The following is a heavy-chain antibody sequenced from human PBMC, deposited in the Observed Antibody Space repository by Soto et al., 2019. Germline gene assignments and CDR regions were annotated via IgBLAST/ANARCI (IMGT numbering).Heavy chain of an antibody. CDR1: GFTFSSYA. V-gene: IGHV3-23*01. J-gene: IGHJ4*02. CDR3: AKGPGMYSDFDC. D-gene: IGHD2-8*01. CDR2: ISGSDGST. Sequence: EVQMLESGGGLVQPGGSLRLSCAASGFTFSSYAMSWVRQAPGKGLEWVSAISGSDGSTFYADSVKGRFTISRDDSKNTLYLQMNSPRAEDTAVYYCAKGPGMYSDFDCWGQGTLVTVSS.